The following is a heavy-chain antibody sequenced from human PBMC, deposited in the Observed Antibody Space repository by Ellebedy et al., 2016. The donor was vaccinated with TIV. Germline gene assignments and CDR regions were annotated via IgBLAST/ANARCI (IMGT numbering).Heavy chain of an antibody. V-gene: IGHV3-48*04. CDR3: ARAVDCGGDCYSIPFDY. J-gene: IGHJ4*02. CDR2: ISSSSSTI. Sequence: GGSLRLSXAASGFTFSSYSMNWVRQAPGKGLEWVSYISSSSSTIYYADSVKGRFTISRDNAKNSLYLQMNSLRAEDTAVYYCARAVDCGGDCYSIPFDYWGQGTLVTVSS. CDR1: GFTFSSYS. D-gene: IGHD2-21*02.